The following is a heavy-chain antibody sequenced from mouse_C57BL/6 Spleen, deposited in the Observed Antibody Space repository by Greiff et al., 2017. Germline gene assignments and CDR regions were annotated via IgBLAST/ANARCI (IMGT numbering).Heavy chain of an antibody. D-gene: IGHD3-3*01. Sequence: QVQLQQPGAELVKPGDSVKLSCKASGYTFTSYWMPWVKQRPGQGLEWIGMIHPNSGCNYYNEKFKRKATLTVDKSSRTAYMQLSSLTSEDTAVYYCARGGTALAEFAYWGQGTLVTVSA. CDR2: IHPNSGCN. J-gene: IGHJ3*01. CDR1: GYTFTSYW. CDR3: ARGGTALAEFAY. V-gene: IGHV1-64*01.